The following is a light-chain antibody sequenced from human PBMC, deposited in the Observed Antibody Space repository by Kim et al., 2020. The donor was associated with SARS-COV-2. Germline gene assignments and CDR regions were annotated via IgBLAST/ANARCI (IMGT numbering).Light chain of an antibody. Sequence: GQSITISCTGTSSDIGSHDYVSWYQQHPGKAPKLLIYNVNNRPSGVSNRFSGSKSGNTASLTISGLRAEDDADYHCSSYRTGATWAFGGGTKLTVL. J-gene: IGLJ3*02. V-gene: IGLV2-14*03. CDR2: NVN. CDR1: SSDIGSHDY. CDR3: SSYRTGATWA.